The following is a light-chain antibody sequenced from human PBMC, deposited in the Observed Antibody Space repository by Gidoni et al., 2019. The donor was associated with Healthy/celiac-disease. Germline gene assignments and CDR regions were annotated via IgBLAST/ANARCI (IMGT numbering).Light chain of an antibody. J-gene: IGKJ3*01. CDR1: QSISSY. V-gene: IGKV1-39*01. CDR2: AAS. CDR3: QQSDSTPAT. Sequence: DIQMTQSPSSLSASVGDRVTITCRASQSISSYLNWYQQKPGKAPKLLIYAASSLQSGVPSRFSGIGSGTDFTLTISSRQPEDFATYYCQQSDSTPATFXPXTKVDIK.